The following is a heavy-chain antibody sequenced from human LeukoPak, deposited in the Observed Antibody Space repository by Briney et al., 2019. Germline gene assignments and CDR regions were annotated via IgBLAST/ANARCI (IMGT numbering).Heavy chain of an antibody. CDR1: GYTFTGYY. D-gene: IGHD2-15*01. Sequence: ASVKVSCKASGYTFTGYYMHWVRQAPGQGLEWMGWINPNSGGTNYAQKFQGRVTMTRDTSISTAYMELSRLRSDDTAVYSCATGYCSGGSCYSPYFDYWGQGTLVTVSS. J-gene: IGHJ4*02. V-gene: IGHV1-2*02. CDR3: ATGYCSGGSCYSPYFDY. CDR2: INPNSGGT.